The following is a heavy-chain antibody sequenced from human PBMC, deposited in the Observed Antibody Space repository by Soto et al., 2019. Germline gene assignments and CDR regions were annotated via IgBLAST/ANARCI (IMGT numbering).Heavy chain of an antibody. CDR1: GFTFRSYG. V-gene: IGHV3-30*18. D-gene: IGHD1-1*01. Sequence: GGSLRLSCAASGFTFRSYGMQWVRQAPGKGLEWVAVISYDGTNEYYADSVKGRFTISRDNSKNTLYLQMNSLRLEDTAVYYCAKDTTGTPFEYWGQGTLVTAPQ. CDR2: ISYDGTNE. J-gene: IGHJ4*02. CDR3: AKDTTGTPFEY.